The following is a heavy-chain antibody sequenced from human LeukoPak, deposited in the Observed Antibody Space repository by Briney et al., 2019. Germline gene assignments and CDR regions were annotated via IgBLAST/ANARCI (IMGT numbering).Heavy chain of an antibody. CDR3: ARSLKAYYYMDV. CDR1: GFIFSSYS. V-gene: IGHV3-21*01. J-gene: IGHJ6*03. CDR2: ISSSSSYI. Sequence: GGSLRLSCAASGFIFSSYSMNWVRQAPGKGLEWVSSISSSSSYIYYADSVKGRFTISRDNAKNSLYLQMNSLRAEDTAVYYCARSLKAYYYMDVWGKGTTGTVSS.